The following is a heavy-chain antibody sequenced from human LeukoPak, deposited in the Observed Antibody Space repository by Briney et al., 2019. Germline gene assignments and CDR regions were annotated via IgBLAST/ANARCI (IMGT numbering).Heavy chain of an antibody. CDR3: ARGLGYCSSTSCLSYYYYYGMDV. J-gene: IGHJ6*02. V-gene: IGHV4-34*01. CDR2: INHSGST. CDR1: GGSFSGYY. D-gene: IGHD2-2*01. Sequence: SETLSLTCAVYGGSFSGYYWSWIRQPPGKGLEWIREINHSGSTNYNPSLKSRVTISVDTSKNQFSLKLSSVTAADTAVYYCARGLGYCSSTSCLSYYYYYGMDVWGQGTTVTVSS.